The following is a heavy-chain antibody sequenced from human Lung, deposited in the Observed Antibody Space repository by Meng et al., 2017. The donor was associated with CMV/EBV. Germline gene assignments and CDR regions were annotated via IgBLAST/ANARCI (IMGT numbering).Heavy chain of an antibody. V-gene: IGHV2-5*01. J-gene: IGHJ4*01. CDR2: IYWNDDK. D-gene: IGHD6-19*01. CDR1: GFSLGTSGVG. Sequence: SSPTLLXPTQTLTLTCTFSGFSLGTSGVGVGWIRQPPEKALEWLALIYWNDDKRYSPSLKSRLTITKDTSKNQVVLTMTNMDPVDTATYYCAHRPVSGAGKEEYYFDYXGHGXLVT. CDR3: AHRPVSGAGKEEYYFDY.